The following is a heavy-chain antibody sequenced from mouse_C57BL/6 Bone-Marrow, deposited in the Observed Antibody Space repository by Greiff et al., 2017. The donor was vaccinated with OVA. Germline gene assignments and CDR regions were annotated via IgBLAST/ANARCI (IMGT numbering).Heavy chain of an antibody. J-gene: IGHJ4*01. V-gene: IGHV10-1*01. CDR2: IRSKSTNYAT. Sequence: GGGLVQPKGSLNLSCAASGFSFNPYAMHWVRQAPGKGLEWVARIRSKSTNYATYYADSVKDRYTISRDDSESLLYLQMNNLKTEDTAMYYCVRHGYAMDDWGQGTSVTVSS. CDR1: GFSFNPYA. CDR3: VRHGYAMDD.